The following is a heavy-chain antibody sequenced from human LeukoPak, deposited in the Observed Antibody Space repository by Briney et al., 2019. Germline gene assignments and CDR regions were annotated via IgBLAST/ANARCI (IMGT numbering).Heavy chain of an antibody. Sequence: PGWSLRLSCAASGFTLSSYWMSWVRQAPGKRLEWVANIKEDGSEKNFVDSVEGRFTISRNNAKKSLSLQMISLRAEDTAVYYCARDRPYGSYDYWGQGALVTVSS. J-gene: IGHJ4*02. CDR1: GFTLSSYW. CDR2: IKEDGSEK. V-gene: IGHV3-7*01. D-gene: IGHD3-10*01. CDR3: ARDRPYGSYDY.